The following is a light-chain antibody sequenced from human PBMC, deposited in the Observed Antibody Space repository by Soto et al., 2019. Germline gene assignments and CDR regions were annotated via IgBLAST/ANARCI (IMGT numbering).Light chain of an antibody. V-gene: IGLV2-8*01. J-gene: IGLJ1*01. Sequence: QSALTQPPSASGSPGQSVTISCTGTSSDVGGYDYVSWYHQQPGKAPKLMIYEVTIRPSGVSDRFSGSKSGNTASLTVSGRQAEDEADYYCSSYTGGNPSYVFGTGTQLTVL. CDR3: SSYTGGNPSYV. CDR1: SSDVGGYDY. CDR2: EVT.